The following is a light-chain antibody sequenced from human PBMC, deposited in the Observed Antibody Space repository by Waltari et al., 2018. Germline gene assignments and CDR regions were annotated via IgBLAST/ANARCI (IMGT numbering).Light chain of an antibody. J-gene: IGLJ3*02. CDR2: EDN. CDR3: QSYDSSNRV. V-gene: IGLV6-57*01. CDR1: SGSLARNY. Sequence: FILTQPHSVSESPGQTVTLSCTRSSGSLARNYVQWYQHPPGSSPTTVIYEDNQRPSGVPDRFSGSIDSSSNSASLTISGLKTEDEADYYCQSYDSSNRVFGGGTKLTVL.